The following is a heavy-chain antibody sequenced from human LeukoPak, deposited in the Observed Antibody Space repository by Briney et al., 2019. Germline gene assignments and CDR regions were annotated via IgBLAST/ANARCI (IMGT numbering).Heavy chain of an antibody. J-gene: IGHJ2*01. Sequence: SETLSLTCTVSGGSISNKYWSWIRQPPGKGLEWIGYIYYSGSTNYNPSLKSRVTILVDTSKNQFSLKLSSVTAADTAVYYCARGEDYGGSYWYFDLWGRGTLVTVSS. D-gene: IGHD4-23*01. CDR1: GGSISNKY. CDR3: ARGEDYGGSYWYFDL. CDR2: IYYSGST. V-gene: IGHV4-59*01.